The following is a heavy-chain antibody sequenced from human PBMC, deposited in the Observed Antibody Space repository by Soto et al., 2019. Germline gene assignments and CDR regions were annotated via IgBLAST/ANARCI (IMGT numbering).Heavy chain of an antibody. J-gene: IGHJ6*02. V-gene: IGHV1-18*01. Sequence: QVQLAQSGSEVKKPGASVKVSCKASGYIFTTYGITWVRQAPGQGLEWMGWVNPYNGNTAYARALQGRVTMTTDTSTTTSYMELRSLRSDDTAVYYCVRLTIGYYYYGMDVWGQGTTVTVSS. D-gene: IGHD2-2*01. CDR1: GYIFTTYG. CDR3: VRLTIGYYYYGMDV. CDR2: VNPYNGNT.